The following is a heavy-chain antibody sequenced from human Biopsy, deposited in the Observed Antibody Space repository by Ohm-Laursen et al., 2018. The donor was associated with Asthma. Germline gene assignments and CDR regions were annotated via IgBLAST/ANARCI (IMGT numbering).Heavy chain of an antibody. CDR2: SDHRGNT. Sequence: SDTLSLTCSMYGLSSSAYYWTWIRQTPGKGLEWIGESDHRGNTNTNATLKRRVTISKAKSANEFSLKMKSVTAADTAIYYCAGGPEWSGLDIWGQGTTVTVSS. CDR3: AGGPEWSGLDI. CDR1: GLSSSAYY. D-gene: IGHD3-3*01. V-gene: IGHV4-34*01. J-gene: IGHJ6*02.